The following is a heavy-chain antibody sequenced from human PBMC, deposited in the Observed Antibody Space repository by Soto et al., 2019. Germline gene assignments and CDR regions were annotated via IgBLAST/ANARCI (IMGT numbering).Heavy chain of an antibody. CDR2: ISSTTNYI. J-gene: IGHJ4*02. CDR3: ARESEDLTSNFDY. CDR1: GFTFTRYS. V-gene: IGHV3-21*01. Sequence: LRLSCAASGFTFTRYSMNWVRQAPGKGLEWVSTISSTTNYIYYADSMKGRFTVSRDNAKNSVYLEMNSLSAEDTAVYYCARESEDLTSNFDYWGQGTLVTVSS.